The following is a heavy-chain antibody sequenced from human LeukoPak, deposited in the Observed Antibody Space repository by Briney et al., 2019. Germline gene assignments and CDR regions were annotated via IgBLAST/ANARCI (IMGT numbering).Heavy chain of an antibody. Sequence: SETLSLTCTVSGGSISSGDYYWSWIRQPPGKGLEWIGYIYYSGSTYYNLSLKSRVTISVDTSKNQFSLKLSSVTAADTAVYYCARGSEGRFLEWLAGDIWGQGTMVTVSS. J-gene: IGHJ3*02. V-gene: IGHV4-30-4*01. D-gene: IGHD3-3*01. CDR3: ARGSEGRFLEWLAGDI. CDR1: GGSISSGDYY. CDR2: IYYSGST.